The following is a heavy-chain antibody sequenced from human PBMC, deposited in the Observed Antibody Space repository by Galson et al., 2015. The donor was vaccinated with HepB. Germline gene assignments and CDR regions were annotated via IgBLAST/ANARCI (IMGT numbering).Heavy chain of an antibody. CDR2: ISYDGSNK. V-gene: IGHV3-30*18. CDR1: GFTFSSYG. J-gene: IGHJ5*02. D-gene: IGHD3-10*01. CDR3: AKGPSITMVRGVIIGWFDP. Sequence: SLRLSCAASGFTFSSYGMHWVRQAPGKGLEWVAVISYDGSNKYYADSVKGRFTISRDNSKNTLYLQMNSLRAEDTAVYYCAKGPSITMVRGVIIGWFDPWGQGTLVTVSS.